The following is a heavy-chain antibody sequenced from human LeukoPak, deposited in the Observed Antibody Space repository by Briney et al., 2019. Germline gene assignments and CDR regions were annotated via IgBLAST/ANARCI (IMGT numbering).Heavy chain of an antibody. V-gene: IGHV3-7*01. Sequence: GGSLRLSCTASGFTFSNYWMTWGRHAPGKGLGWVANMREDGSEEYYVDSVKGRFTISRDNAKNSLYLQINNLRVEDTAIYYCASDRYSSVWGQGTMVTVSS. D-gene: IGHD6-13*01. CDR2: MREDGSEE. CDR3: ASDRYSSV. J-gene: IGHJ3*01. CDR1: GFTFSNYW.